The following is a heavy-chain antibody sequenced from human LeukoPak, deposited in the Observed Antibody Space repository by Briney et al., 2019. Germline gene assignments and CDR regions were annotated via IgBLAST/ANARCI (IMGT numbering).Heavy chain of an antibody. CDR1: GGSISSRTYY. J-gene: IGHJ6*03. V-gene: IGHV4-39*07. Sequence: SETLSLTCTVSGGSISSRTYYWGWIRQPPGKGLEWIGTIYYSGTTYYNPSLKSRVSISLDTSKNQFSLKLSSVTAADTAIYYCARDFSSSSTVYYYYYMDVWGKGTTVTVSS. CDR3: ARDFSSSSTVYYYYYMDV. D-gene: IGHD6-6*01. CDR2: IYYSGTT.